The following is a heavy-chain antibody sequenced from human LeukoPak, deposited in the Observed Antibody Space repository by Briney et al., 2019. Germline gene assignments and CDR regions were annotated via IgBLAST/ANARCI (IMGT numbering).Heavy chain of an antibody. J-gene: IGHJ6*02. D-gene: IGHD3-10*01. CDR1: GGSITNYY. CDR3: ARGGSTSPFYYYAMDV. V-gene: IGHV4-59*08. Sequence: SETLSLTCTVSGGSITNYYWSWIRQPPGKGLEWLGFMFYSGRTNYNPSLKSRLTISVDTSKKQFSLKLSSVTAADTAVYYCARGGSTSPFYYYAMDVWGQGTTVTVSS. CDR2: MFYSGRT.